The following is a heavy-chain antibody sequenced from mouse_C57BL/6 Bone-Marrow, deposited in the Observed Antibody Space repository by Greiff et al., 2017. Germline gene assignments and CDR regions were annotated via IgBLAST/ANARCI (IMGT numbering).Heavy chain of an antibody. J-gene: IGHJ3*01. CDR1: GYTFTGYW. CDR3: ARDCGSSYWFAY. D-gene: IGHD1-1*01. CDR2: INPSNGGT. V-gene: IGHV1-53*01. Sequence: QVQLQQPGTELVKPGASVKLSCKASGYTFTGYWMNWVKQRPGQGLEWIGNINPSNGGTNYNEKFKSKATLTVDKSSSTAYMQLNSLTSEDSAVYYCARDCGSSYWFAYWGQGTMVTVSA.